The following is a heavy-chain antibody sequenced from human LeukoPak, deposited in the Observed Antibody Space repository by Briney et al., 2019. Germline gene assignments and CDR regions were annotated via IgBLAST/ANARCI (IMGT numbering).Heavy chain of an antibody. CDR2: IDSSGNT. CDR3: ARHKYSSQNSDGFDI. J-gene: IGHJ3*02. D-gene: IGHD2-15*01. V-gene: IGHV4-39*01. CDR1: GGSINSGTYY. Sequence: SETLSLTCTVSGGSINSGTYYWGWIRQSPGKGLEGIGSIDSSGNTFYNPSLKSRVTISVDTSKNQFSLKVNSVTAADTAVYYCARHKYSSQNSDGFDIWGQGTMVTVSS.